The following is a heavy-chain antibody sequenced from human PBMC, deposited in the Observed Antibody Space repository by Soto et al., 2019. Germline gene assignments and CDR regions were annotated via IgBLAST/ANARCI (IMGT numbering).Heavy chain of an antibody. CDR3: ARGLKQQLVWNYYYYYGMDV. Sequence: QVQLVQSGAEVKKPGASVKVSCKASGYTFTSYDINWVRQATGQGLEWMGWMNPNSGNTGYAQKIQGRVTMTRNTSISTAYMELSSLRSEDTAVYYCARGLKQQLVWNYYYYYGMDVWGQGTTVTVSS. CDR2: MNPNSGNT. J-gene: IGHJ6*02. CDR1: GYTFTSYD. V-gene: IGHV1-8*01. D-gene: IGHD6-13*01.